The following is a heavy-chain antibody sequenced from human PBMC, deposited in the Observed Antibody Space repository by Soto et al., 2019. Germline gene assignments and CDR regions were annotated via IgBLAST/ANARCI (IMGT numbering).Heavy chain of an antibody. D-gene: IGHD2-21*01. CDR3: AREGHITNYGMAV. CDR2: IIPFFGTS. CDR1: GGTFSSYP. Sequence: QVQLVQSGAEVKKPGSSVKVSCEASGGTFSSYPINWVRQAPGQGLEWMGGIIPFFGTSNYAQKFQGRVTITAVDSTSTAYMELRSLRSEDTAVYYCAREGHITNYGMAVWRQGTTVTVSS. J-gene: IGHJ6*02. V-gene: IGHV1-69*01.